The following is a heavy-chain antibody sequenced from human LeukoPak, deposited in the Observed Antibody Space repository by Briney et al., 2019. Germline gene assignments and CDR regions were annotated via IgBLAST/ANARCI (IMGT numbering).Heavy chain of an antibody. V-gene: IGHV5-51*01. CDR1: GYSLTSYW. CDR3: ARTKTYYYDSSGYYGFDY. CDR2: IYPGDSDT. Sequence: GESLKISCKGSGYSLTSYWIGWVRQMPGKGLEWMGIIYPGDSDTRYSPSFQGQVTISADKSISTAYLQWSSLKASDTAMYYCARTKTYYYDSSGYYGFDYWGQGTLVTVSS. D-gene: IGHD3-22*01. J-gene: IGHJ4*02.